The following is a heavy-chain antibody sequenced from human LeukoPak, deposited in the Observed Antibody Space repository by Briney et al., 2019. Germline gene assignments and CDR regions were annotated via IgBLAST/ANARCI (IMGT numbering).Heavy chain of an antibody. CDR3: ARVKGSYATDY. CDR2: ISATGTHT. J-gene: IGHJ4*02. V-gene: IGHV3-11*06. CDR1: GFTFSDYS. D-gene: IGHD5-18*01. Sequence: GGSLRLSCAASGFTFSDYSITWIRRAPGKGLEWVSHISATGTHTHYADSVKGRFTISRDNAKNSLYLQMTSLRADDTAVYYCARVKGSYATDYWGQGTLVTVSS.